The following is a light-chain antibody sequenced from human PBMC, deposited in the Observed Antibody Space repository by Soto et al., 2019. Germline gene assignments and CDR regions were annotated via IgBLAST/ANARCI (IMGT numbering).Light chain of an antibody. CDR1: QSVSNNY. Sequence: EIVLTQSPGTLSLSPGERATLSCRASQSVSNNYLAWYQQKPGQAPRLLIFGASYRATGIPARFSGSGSGTDFTLTISRLEPEDFAVYYCQQYGSSGTFGQGTKVDIK. J-gene: IGKJ1*01. V-gene: IGKV3-20*01. CDR3: QQYGSSGT. CDR2: GAS.